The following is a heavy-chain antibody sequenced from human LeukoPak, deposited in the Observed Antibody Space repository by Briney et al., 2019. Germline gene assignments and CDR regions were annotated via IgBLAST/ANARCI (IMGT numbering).Heavy chain of an antibody. J-gene: IGHJ5*02. D-gene: IGHD3-10*01. V-gene: IGHV4-59*01. Sequence: SETLSLTCTVSGGSISSYYWSWIRQPPGKGLEWIGYIYYSGSTNYNPFLKSRVTISVDTSKNQFSLKLSSVTAADTAVYYCARVTYYYGSGSWGFDPWGQGTLVTVSS. CDR2: IYYSGST. CDR3: ARVTYYYGSGSWGFDP. CDR1: GGSISSYY.